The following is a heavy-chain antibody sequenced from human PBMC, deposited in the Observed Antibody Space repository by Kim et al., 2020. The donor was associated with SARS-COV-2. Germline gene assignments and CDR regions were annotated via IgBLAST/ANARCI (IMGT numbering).Heavy chain of an antibody. Sequence: ADSVKGRFTISRDNTKNTLYLQMNSLRAEDTAVYYCAKGGLRYFDWLLRPWGQGTLVTVSS. D-gene: IGHD3-9*01. J-gene: IGHJ5*02. V-gene: IGHV3-23*01. CDR3: AKGGLRYFDWLLRP.